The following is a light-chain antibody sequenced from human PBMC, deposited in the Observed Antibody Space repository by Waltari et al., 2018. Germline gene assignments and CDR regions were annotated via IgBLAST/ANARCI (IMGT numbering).Light chain of an antibody. CDR1: SRDVGSYNL. J-gene: IGLJ3*02. Sequence: QSALHQPASVSGSPGQSITIPCTGTSRDVGSYNLVSWYQQHPGKAPKLMIYEGSKRPSGVSNRFSGSKSGNTASLTISGLQAEDEADYYCCSYAGSSTWVFGGGTKLTVL. V-gene: IGLV2-23*01. CDR3: CSYAGSSTWV. CDR2: EGS.